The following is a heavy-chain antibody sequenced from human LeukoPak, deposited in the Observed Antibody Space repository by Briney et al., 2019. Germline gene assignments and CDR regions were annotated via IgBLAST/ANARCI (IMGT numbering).Heavy chain of an antibody. D-gene: IGHD2-2*01. J-gene: IGHJ4*02. CDR3: AKQGSLVSPGNYFDY. CDR1: GFTFSSYA. Sequence: GGSLRLSCAASGFTFSSYAMSWVRQAPGGGLEGVSSLDERGSATYYADSVKGRLTISRDNSTNTLYLQMDSLRAEDTALYYCAKQGSLVSPGNYFDYWGQGTLVTVSS. CDR2: LDERGSAT. V-gene: IGHV3-23*05.